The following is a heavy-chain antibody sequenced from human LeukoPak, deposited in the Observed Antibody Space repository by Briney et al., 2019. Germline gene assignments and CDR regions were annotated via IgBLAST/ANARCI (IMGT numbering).Heavy chain of an antibody. CDR1: GGSIRSDNW. V-gene: IGHV4-4*02. J-gene: IGHJ4*02. Sequence: SETLSLTCAVSGGSIRSDNWWTWVRQPPGKGLEWIGEIYHSGSTNYNPSLKSRVTISVDKSKNQFSLNLTSVTAADTAVYYCASNTATVFDYWGQGALVTVSS. D-gene: IGHD2-21*02. CDR2: IYHSGST. CDR3: ASNTATVFDY.